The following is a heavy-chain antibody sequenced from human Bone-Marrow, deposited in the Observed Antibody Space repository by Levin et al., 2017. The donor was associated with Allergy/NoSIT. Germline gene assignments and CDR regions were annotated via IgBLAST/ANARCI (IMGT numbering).Heavy chain of an antibody. CDR2: IYATGDT. CDR1: GGSIGSFY. CDR3: GRASVVTAINY. Sequence: GSLRLSCSVSGGSIGSFYWNWIRQPAGKGLEWIGRIYATGDTKFNPSLNSRVTMSVDSSTNHFSLNLTSVTAADTAVYYCGRASVVTAINYWGQGILVSVSS. J-gene: IGHJ4*02. D-gene: IGHD2-21*02. V-gene: IGHV4-4*07.